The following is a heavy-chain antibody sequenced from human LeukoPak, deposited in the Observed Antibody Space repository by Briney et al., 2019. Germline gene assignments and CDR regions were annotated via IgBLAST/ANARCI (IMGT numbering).Heavy chain of an antibody. CDR2: ISGSGGST. Sequence: GGSLRLSCAASGFTFSSYAMSWVRQAPGKGLEWVSAISGSGGSTYYADSVKGRSTISRDNSKNTLYLQMNSLRAEDTAVYYCAKVRSSSWYDYYYYYMDVWGKGTTVTVSS. CDR1: GFTFSSYA. J-gene: IGHJ6*03. V-gene: IGHV3-23*01. D-gene: IGHD6-13*01. CDR3: AKVRSSSWYDYYYYYMDV.